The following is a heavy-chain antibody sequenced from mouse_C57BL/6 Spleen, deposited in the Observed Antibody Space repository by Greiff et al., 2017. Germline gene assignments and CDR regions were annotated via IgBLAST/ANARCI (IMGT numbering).Heavy chain of an antibody. D-gene: IGHD2-2*01. CDR2: IDPENGDN. CDR3: TTGGDDTAWFAY. V-gene: IGHV14-4*01. CDR1: GFNIKDDY. Sequence: VQLKESGAELVRPGASVKLSCTASGFNIKDDYMHWVKQRPEQGLEWIGWIDPENGDNEYASKFQGKATITAGTSSNTAYLQLSRLTSEDTAVYYCTTGGDDTAWFAYWGQGTLVTVSA. J-gene: IGHJ3*01.